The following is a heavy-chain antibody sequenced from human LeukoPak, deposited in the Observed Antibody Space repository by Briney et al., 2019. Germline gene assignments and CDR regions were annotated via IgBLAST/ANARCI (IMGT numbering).Heavy chain of an antibody. D-gene: IGHD4-17*01. Sequence: SETLSLTCTVSGGSISSNYWNWIRQPPGKGLEWIGYIYYSGSTNYNPSLESRVTISVDTSKNQFSLKLSSVTAADTAVYYCARDADGDHGAFDIWGQGTMVTVSS. CDR2: IYYSGST. CDR1: GGSISSNY. V-gene: IGHV4-59*01. J-gene: IGHJ3*02. CDR3: ARDADGDHGAFDI.